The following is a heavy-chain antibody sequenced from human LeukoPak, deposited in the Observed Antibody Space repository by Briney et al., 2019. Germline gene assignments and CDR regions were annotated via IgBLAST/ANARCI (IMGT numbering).Heavy chain of an antibody. V-gene: IGHV3-43D*03. CDR3: AKDRGYCSSTSCYIAYMDD. J-gene: IGHJ6*03. CDR1: GFTFDDYA. D-gene: IGHD2-2*02. CDR2: ISWDGGST. Sequence: GGSLRLSCAASGFTFDDYAMHWVRQAPGKGLEWVSLISWDGGSTYYADSVKGRFTISRDNSKNSLYLQMNSLRAEDTALYYCAKDRGYCSSTSCYIAYMDDWGKGTTVTVSS.